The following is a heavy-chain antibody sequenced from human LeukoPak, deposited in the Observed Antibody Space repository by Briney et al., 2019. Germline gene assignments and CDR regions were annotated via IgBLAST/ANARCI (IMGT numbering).Heavy chain of an antibody. V-gene: IGHV3-21*01. D-gene: IGHD3-10*01. J-gene: IGHJ4*02. CDR2: ISSSSSYI. CDR3: ARDATTMVRGVIGY. Sequence: PGRSLRLSCAASGFTFSSYSMNWVRQAPGKGLEWVSSISSSSSYIYYADSVKGRFTISRDNAKKSLYLQMNSLRVEDTAVYYCARDATTMVRGVIGYWGQGTLVTVSS. CDR1: GFTFSSYS.